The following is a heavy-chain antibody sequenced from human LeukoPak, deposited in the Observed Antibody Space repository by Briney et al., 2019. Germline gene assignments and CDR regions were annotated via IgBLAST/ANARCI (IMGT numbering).Heavy chain of an antibody. CDR2: INHSGST. J-gene: IGHJ6*02. V-gene: IGHV4-34*01. CDR1: GGSFSGYY. CDR3: ARDDSSGSGASRYYYYGMDV. D-gene: IGHD3-22*01. Sequence: KPSETLSLTCAVYGGSFSGYYWSWIRQPPGKGLEWIGEINHSGSTNYNPSLKSRVTISVDTSKNQFSLKLSSVTAADTAVYYCARDDSSGSGASRYYYYGMDVWGQGTTVTVSS.